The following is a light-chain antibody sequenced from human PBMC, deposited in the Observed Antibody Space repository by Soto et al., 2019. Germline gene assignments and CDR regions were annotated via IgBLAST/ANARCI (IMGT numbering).Light chain of an antibody. V-gene: IGLV1-44*01. J-gene: IGLJ2*01. CDR3: AAWDDSLNVV. CDR2: SNN. CDR1: NSNIGSHI. Sequence: QSVLTQPPSASGTPGQRVTISCSGSNSNIGSHIVNWYQQLPGTAPKLLIYSNNERPSGVPDRFSGSKSGTSASLAISGLQSEDEADYYCAAWDDSLNVVFGGGTKLTVL.